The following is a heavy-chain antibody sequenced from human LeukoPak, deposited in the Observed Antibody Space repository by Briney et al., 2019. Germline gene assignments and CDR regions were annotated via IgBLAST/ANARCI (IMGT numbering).Heavy chain of an antibody. Sequence: ASVKVSCKASGYTFTSYYMHWVRQAPGQGLEWMGRINPNSGGTNYAQKFQGRVTMTRDTSISTAYMELSRLRSDDTAVYYCARYSSSWHYMDVWGKGTTVTVSS. J-gene: IGHJ6*03. CDR3: ARYSSSWHYMDV. D-gene: IGHD6-13*01. CDR1: GYTFTSYY. V-gene: IGHV1-2*06. CDR2: INPNSGGT.